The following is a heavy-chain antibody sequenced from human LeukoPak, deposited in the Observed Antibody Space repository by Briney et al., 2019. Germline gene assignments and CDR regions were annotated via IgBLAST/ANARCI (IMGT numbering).Heavy chain of an antibody. Sequence: ASVKVSCKASGHTFTGYYMHWVRQAPGQGLEWMGWINPNSGGTNYAQKFQGRVTMTRDTSISTAYMELSRLRSDDTAVYYCARVSSDYDFWSGYYLDYWGQGTLVTVSS. CDR2: INPNSGGT. D-gene: IGHD3-3*01. J-gene: IGHJ4*02. CDR3: ARVSSDYDFWSGYYLDY. V-gene: IGHV1-2*02. CDR1: GHTFTGYY.